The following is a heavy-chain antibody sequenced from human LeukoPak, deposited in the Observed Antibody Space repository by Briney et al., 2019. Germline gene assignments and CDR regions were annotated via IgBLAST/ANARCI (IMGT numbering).Heavy chain of an antibody. CDR2: VSWNSGTI. J-gene: IGHJ3*02. CDR1: GFTFDDYA. D-gene: IGHD1-26*01. CDR3: AKGDSGSYSTPDAFDI. Sequence: GRSLRLSCAASGFTFDDYAMHWVRQAPGKGLEWVSGVSWNSGTIGYADSVKGRFTISRDNAKNSLYLQMNSLRAEDVALYYCAKGDSGSYSTPDAFDIWGQGTMVTVSS. V-gene: IGHV3-9*03.